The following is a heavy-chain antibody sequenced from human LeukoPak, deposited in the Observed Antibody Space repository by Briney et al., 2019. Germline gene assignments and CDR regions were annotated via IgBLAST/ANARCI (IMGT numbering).Heavy chain of an antibody. V-gene: IGHV3-7*01. CDR1: GFTFSSYW. CDR3: RRCWVTARVWSDY. D-gene: IGHD2-15*01. Sequence: AGGPLSLSCAASGFTFSSYWMSWVRHAPGEGVEWVANIKQDGSEKYYVDSVKGRFTISRDNAKNSLYLKMNSLRAEDTAVYYCRRCWVTARVWSDYWRQGTLVTVPA. J-gene: IGHJ4*02. CDR2: IKQDGSEK.